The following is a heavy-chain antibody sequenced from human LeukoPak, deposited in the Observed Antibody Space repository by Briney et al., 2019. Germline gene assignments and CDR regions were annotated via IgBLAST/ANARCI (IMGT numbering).Heavy chain of an antibody. J-gene: IGHJ5*02. CDR3: VRDRIGFDP. CDR2: VDSDGSST. Sequence: PGGSLRLSCGASGFIFNNYWMHWVRQAPGKGLVWVARVDSDGSSTAYADSVKGRFTVSRDNAKNTVSLQMNSLRVEDTAVYYCVRDRIGFDPWGQGTLVTASS. CDR1: GFIFNNYW. V-gene: IGHV3-74*01. D-gene: IGHD3-16*02.